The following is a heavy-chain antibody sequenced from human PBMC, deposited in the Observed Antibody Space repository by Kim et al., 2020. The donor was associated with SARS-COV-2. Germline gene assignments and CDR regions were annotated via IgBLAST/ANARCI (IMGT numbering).Heavy chain of an antibody. J-gene: IGHJ4*02. Sequence: GGSLRLSCIASGFKFGDYTMSWFRQAPGKGLEWVGFVRSKAYGGTAEKAASVKGRFFISRDDSESTAYLELNSLKIEDTAVYYCTRGDYGDYVFDYWGQG. V-gene: IGHV3-49*03. D-gene: IGHD4-17*01. CDR2: VRSKAYGGTA. CDR3: TRGDYGDYVFDY. CDR1: GFKFGDYT.